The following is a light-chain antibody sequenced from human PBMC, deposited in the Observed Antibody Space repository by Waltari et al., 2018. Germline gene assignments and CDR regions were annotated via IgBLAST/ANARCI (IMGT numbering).Light chain of an antibody. CDR2: DVS. J-gene: IGLJ2*01. V-gene: IGLV2-14*03. Sequence: QSALTQPASVSGSRGQSITISCTGTSSDVGGYNYVSGYQQHPGKAPKLMIYDVSNRPSGVSNRFSGSTSGNTASLTISGLQAEDEADYSCSSYTSSSTVVFGGGTKLTVL. CDR3: SSYTSSSTVV. CDR1: SSDVGGYNY.